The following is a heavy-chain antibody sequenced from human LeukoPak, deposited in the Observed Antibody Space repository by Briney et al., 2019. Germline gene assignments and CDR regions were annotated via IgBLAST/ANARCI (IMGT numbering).Heavy chain of an antibody. J-gene: IGHJ4*02. V-gene: IGHV3-30*03. CDR2: ISYDGTNK. CDR1: GFTFSSYG. D-gene: IGHD6-25*01. CDR3: ARLGGLKQRLDY. Sequence: GGSLRLSCAASGFTFSSYGMNWVRQAPGKGLEWVAVISYDGTNKFYVDSLRGRFTISRDNSKNTLYLQMNSLRAEDTAVYYCARLGGLKQRLDYWGQGTLVTVSS.